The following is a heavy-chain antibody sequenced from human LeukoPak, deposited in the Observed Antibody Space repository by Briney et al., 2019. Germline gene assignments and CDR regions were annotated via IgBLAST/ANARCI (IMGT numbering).Heavy chain of an antibody. CDR2: ISSSSSYI. V-gene: IGHV3-21*01. D-gene: IGHD2-2*01. CDR1: GFTFSSYS. CDR3: AREGLGYCSSTSCYATDY. J-gene: IGHJ4*02. Sequence: GGSLRLSCAASGFTFSSYSMNWVRQAPGKGLEWVSSISSSSSYIYYADSVKGRFTISRDNAKNSLYLQMNSLRAEDTAVYYCAREGLGYCSSTSCYATDYWGQGTLVTVSS.